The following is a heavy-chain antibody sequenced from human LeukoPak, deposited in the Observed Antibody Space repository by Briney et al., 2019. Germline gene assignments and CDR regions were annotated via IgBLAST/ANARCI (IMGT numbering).Heavy chain of an antibody. J-gene: IGHJ6*04. V-gene: IGHV4-59*01. CDR1: GGSISSYY. CDR2: IYYSGST. Sequence: SETLSLTCTVSGGSISSYYWSWIRQPPGQGLEWIGYIYYSGSTNYNPSLKSRVTISVDTSKNQFSLKLSSVTAADTAVYYCARIAAADKYYYYYGMDVWGKGTTVTVSS. D-gene: IGHD6-13*01. CDR3: ARIAAADKYYYYYGMDV.